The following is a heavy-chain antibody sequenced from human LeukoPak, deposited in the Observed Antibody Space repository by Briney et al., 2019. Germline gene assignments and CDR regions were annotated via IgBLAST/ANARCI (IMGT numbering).Heavy chain of an antibody. D-gene: IGHD6-19*01. Sequence: GVSLKISCKGSGYSFTSYWIGWVRQMPGKGLEWMGIIYPGDSDTRYSPSFQGQVTISADKSISTAYLQWSSLKASDTAMYYCARSPPGYSSGWYPSFVDYWGQGTLVTVSS. CDR2: IYPGDSDT. V-gene: IGHV5-51*01. CDR1: GYSFTSYW. J-gene: IGHJ4*02. CDR3: ARSPPGYSSGWYPSFVDY.